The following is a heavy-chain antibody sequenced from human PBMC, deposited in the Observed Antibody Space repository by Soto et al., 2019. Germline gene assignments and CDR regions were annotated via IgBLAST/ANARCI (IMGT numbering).Heavy chain of an antibody. V-gene: IGHV4-34*01. CDR1: GGSFSGYY. CDR3: ARIRDIVLMVYGEFDD. Sequence: PSETLSLTCAVYGGSFSGYYWSWIRQPPGKGLEWIGEINHSGSTNYNPSLKSRVTISVDTSKNQFSLKLSSVTAADTAVYYCARIRDIVLMVYGEFDDWGQGTLVTVSS. D-gene: IGHD2-8*01. CDR2: INHSGST. J-gene: IGHJ4*02.